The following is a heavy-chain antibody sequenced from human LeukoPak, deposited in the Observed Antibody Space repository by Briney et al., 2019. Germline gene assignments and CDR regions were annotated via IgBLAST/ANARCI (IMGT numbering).Heavy chain of an antibody. J-gene: IGHJ4*02. Sequence: SETLSLTCTVSGGSMSSDYWSWIRQPPGKGLEWIGEINHSGSTNYNPSLKSRVTISVDTSKNQFSLKLSSVTAADTAVYYCARGLEGTYDYWGQGTLVTVSS. CDR2: INHSGST. CDR1: GGSMSSDY. CDR3: ARGLEGTYDY. D-gene: IGHD1-14*01. V-gene: IGHV4-34*01.